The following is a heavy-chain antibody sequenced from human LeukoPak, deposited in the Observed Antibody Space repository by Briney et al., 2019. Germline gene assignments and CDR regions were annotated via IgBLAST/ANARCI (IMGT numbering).Heavy chain of an antibody. Sequence: GGSLRLSCAASGFTFSSYWMSWVRQAPGKGLEWVANIKQDGSEKYYVDSVKGRFTISRDNAKNSLYLQMNSLRAEDTAVYYCARRGYAPYYYYYYMDVWGKGTTVTVSS. CDR2: IKQDGSEK. V-gene: IGHV3-7*01. CDR1: GFTFSSYW. D-gene: IGHD5-18*01. J-gene: IGHJ6*03. CDR3: ARRGYAPYYYYYYMDV.